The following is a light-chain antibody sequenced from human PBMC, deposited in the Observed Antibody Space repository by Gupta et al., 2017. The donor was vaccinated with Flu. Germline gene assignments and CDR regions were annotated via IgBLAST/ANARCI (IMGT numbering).Light chain of an antibody. CDR1: SANIGAGQD. J-gene: IGLJ3*02. CDR3: QSFDNSLGGPCV. V-gene: IGLV1-40*01. CDR2: GNR. Sequence: TISCTGSSANIGAGQDVQWYQQVPGPAPKLLIYGNRYRLSGVPDRFSGSNSGTSASLAITGLEAEDEAAYYCQSFDNSLGGPCVFGGGTKVTVL.